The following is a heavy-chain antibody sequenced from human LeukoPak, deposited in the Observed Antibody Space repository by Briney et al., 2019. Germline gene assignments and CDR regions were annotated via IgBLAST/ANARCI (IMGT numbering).Heavy chain of an antibody. D-gene: IGHD3-3*01. J-gene: IGHJ4*02. Sequence: GGSLRLSCAASGFTVSSNYMSWVRQAPGKGLEWVSVIYSGGSTYYADSVKGRFTISRDNSKNTLYLQMNSLRAEDTAVYYCAKDGTYYDFWSGSGAFDYWGQGTLVTVSS. CDR3: AKDGTYYDFWSGSGAFDY. CDR1: GFTVSSNY. V-gene: IGHV3-53*01. CDR2: IYSGGST.